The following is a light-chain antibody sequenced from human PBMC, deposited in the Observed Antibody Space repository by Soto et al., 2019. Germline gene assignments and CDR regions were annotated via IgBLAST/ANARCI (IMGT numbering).Light chain of an antibody. J-gene: IGLJ1*01. V-gene: IGLV2-14*01. Sequence: QSVLTQPASVSGSPGQSITISCPGTISDVGCYNFVSWYQQHPGKAPKLMIYDVSNRPSGVSNRFSGSKSGNTASLTISGLQAEDEADYYCSSYTSSSTLYVFGTGTKVTVL. CDR1: ISDVGCYNF. CDR3: SSYTSSSTLYV. CDR2: DVS.